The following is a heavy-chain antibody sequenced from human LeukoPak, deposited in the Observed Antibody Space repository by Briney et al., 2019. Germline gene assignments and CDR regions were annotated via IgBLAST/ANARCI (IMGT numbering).Heavy chain of an antibody. CDR2: ISGSGGST. V-gene: IGHV3-23*01. J-gene: IGHJ4*02. CDR1: GFTFSSYA. D-gene: IGHD4-17*01. CDR3: ARLDFGDSLDY. Sequence: PGGSLRLSCAASGFTFSSYAMSWVRQAPGKGLEWVSAISGSGGSTYYADSVKGRFTISRDNAKNSLYLQMHSLRVEDTAVYYCARLDFGDSLDYWGQGTPVTVSS.